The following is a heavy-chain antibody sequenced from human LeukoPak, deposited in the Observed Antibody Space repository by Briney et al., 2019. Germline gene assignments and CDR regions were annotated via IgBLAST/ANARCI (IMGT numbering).Heavy chain of an antibody. CDR3: ARVGTTVDIVATRPFDY. CDR1: GGSISSYY. V-gene: IGHV4-59*08. J-gene: IGHJ4*02. CDR2: IYYSGST. Sequence: SETLSLTCTVSGGSISSYYWSWIRQPPGKGLEWIGYIYYSGSTNYNPSLKSRVTISVDTSKNQFSLKLSSVTAADTAVYYCARVGTTVDIVATRPFDYWGQGTLVTVSS. D-gene: IGHD5-12*01.